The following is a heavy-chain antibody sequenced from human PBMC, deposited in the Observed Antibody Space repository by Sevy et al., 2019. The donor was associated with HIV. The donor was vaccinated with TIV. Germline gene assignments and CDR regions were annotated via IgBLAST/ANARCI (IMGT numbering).Heavy chain of an antibody. J-gene: IGHJ6*03. CDR2: INHSGST. Sequence: SETLSLTCAVYGGSFSGYYWSWIRQPPGKGLEWIGEINHSGSTNYNPSLKSRVTISVDTSKNQFSLKLSSVTAAETAVYYCARGVRESYYYYCYMAVWGKGTTVTVSS. D-gene: IGHD3-10*01. V-gene: IGHV4-34*01. CDR3: ARGVRESYYYYCYMAV. CDR1: GGSFSGYY.